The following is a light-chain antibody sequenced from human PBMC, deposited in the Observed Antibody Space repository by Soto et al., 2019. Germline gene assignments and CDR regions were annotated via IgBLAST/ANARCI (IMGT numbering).Light chain of an antibody. CDR3: QQSYNFPRT. Sequence: DIQMTQSPSTLSGSVGDRVTITCGASQTISSWLAWYQQKPGKAPKLLIYKASTLKSGVPSRFSGSGSGTEFTLTITSLQPEDFATYYCQQSYNFPRTFGQGTKVDIK. CDR1: QTISSW. V-gene: IGKV1-5*03. J-gene: IGKJ1*01. CDR2: KAS.